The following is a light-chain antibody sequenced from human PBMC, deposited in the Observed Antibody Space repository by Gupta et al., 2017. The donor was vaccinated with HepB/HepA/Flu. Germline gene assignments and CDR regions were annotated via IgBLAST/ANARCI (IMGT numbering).Light chain of an antibody. J-gene: IGKJ1*01. CDR2: GAS. CDR3: QHRNNSPKT. V-gene: IGKV1-9*01. CDR1: QGIGNF. Sequence: GDRVTISCRASQGIGNFLAWYQLEPGKGPKLLIYGASTVESGVPSRFSGSGSGTEFTLTISSRQPEDFATYYCQHRNNSPKTFGXGTKVDIK.